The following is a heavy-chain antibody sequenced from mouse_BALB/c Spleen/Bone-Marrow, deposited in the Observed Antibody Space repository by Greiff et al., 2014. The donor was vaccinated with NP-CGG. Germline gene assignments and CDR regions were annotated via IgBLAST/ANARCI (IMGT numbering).Heavy chain of an antibody. CDR1: GYTFTSYY. CDR2: IYPGNVNT. J-gene: IGHJ4*01. V-gene: IGHV1S56*01. Sequence: VKLQESGPELVKPGASVRISCKASGYTFTSYYLHWVKQRPGQGLEWIGWIYPGNVNTKYNEKFKGKATLTADKSSSTAYMQLSSLTSEDSAVYFCARDTMDYWGQGTSVTVSS. CDR3: ARDTMDY.